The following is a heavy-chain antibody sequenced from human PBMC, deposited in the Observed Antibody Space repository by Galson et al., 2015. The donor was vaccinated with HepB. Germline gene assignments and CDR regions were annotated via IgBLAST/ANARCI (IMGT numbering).Heavy chain of an antibody. J-gene: IGHJ5*02. CDR3: ARGDDILTGFYTGWFDP. V-gene: IGHV4-59*01. Sequence: ETLSLTCTVSGGSISSYYWSWIRQPPGKGLEWIGYIYSSGSTNYNPSLKSRVAISVDTSKNQFSLRLSSVTAADTAVYYCARGDDILTGFYTGWFDPWGQGTLVTVSS. CDR1: GGSISSYY. D-gene: IGHD3-9*01. CDR2: IYSSGST.